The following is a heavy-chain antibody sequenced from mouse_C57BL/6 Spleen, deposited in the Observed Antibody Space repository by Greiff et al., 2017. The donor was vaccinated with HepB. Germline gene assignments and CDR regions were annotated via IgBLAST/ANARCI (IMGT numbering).Heavy chain of an antibody. V-gene: IGHV2-6-1*01. J-gene: IGHJ3*01. CDR2: IWSDGST. Sequence: VMLVESGPGLVAPSQSLSITCTVSGFSLTSYGVHWVRQPPGKGLEWLVVIWSDGSTTYNSALKSRLSISKDNSKSQVFLKMNSLQTDDTAMYYCARHDDGYYDAWFAYWGQGTLVTVSA. CDR3: ARHDDGYYDAWFAY. D-gene: IGHD2-3*01. CDR1: GFSLTSYG.